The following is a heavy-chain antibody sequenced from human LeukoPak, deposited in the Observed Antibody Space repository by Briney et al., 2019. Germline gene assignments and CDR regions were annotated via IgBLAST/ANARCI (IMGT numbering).Heavy chain of an antibody. D-gene: IGHD2/OR15-2a*01. J-gene: IGHJ4*02. Sequence: PGGSLRLSCAASGFTFNTYAMSCVRQAPGKGLEWVSTISGSGDSTYCADSVKGRFTLSRDNSNNTLSLQLDSLRAEDTARYYCAKHSTAFTNFDYWGQGTLVTVSS. V-gene: IGHV3-23*01. CDR3: AKHSTAFTNFDY. CDR1: GFTFNTYA. CDR2: ISGSGDST.